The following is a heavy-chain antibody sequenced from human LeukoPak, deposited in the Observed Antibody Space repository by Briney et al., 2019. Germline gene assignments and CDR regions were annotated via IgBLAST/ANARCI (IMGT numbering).Heavy chain of an antibody. CDR3: ARAGGVKTAALDLDY. Sequence: SETLSLTCTVSGGSISSYYWNWIRQPAGKGLGWIGRIDSRGTTNYNPSLKTRLTMSVDTSKNQFSLKLSSVSVADTALYYCARAGGVKTAALDLDYWGQGTLVTVSS. D-gene: IGHD6-25*01. J-gene: IGHJ4*02. V-gene: IGHV4-4*07. CDR1: GGSISSYY. CDR2: IDSRGTT.